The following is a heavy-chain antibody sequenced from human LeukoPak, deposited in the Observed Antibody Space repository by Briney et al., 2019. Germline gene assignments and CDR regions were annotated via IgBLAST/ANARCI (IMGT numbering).Heavy chain of an antibody. V-gene: IGHV1-18*01. J-gene: IGHJ3*02. Sequence: GASVKVSCKASGYTFTSYGISWVRQAPGQGLEWMGWISAYNGNTNYAQKLQGRVTMTTDTSTSTAYMELRSLRSDDTAVYYCARILCGGDCPDAFDIWGQGTMVTVSS. D-gene: IGHD2-21*02. CDR2: ISAYNGNT. CDR3: ARILCGGDCPDAFDI. CDR1: GYTFTSYG.